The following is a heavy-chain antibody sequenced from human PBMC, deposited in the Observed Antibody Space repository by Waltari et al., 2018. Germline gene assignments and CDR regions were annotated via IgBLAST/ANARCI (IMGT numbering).Heavy chain of an antibody. CDR2: SYSGGST. J-gene: IGHJ4*02. CDR3: AKGGRAAAGTMDY. CDR1: GFTFSSYA. D-gene: IGHD6-13*01. Sequence: EVQLLESGGGLVQPGGSLRLSCAASGFTFSSYAMSWVRQAPGRGLEWVSVSYSGGSTYYADSVKGRFTISRDNSKNTLYLQMNSLRAEDTAVYYCAKGGRAAAGTMDYWGQGTLVTVSS. V-gene: IGHV3-23*03.